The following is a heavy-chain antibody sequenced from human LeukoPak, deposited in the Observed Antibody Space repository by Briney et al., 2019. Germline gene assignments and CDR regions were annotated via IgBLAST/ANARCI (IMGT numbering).Heavy chain of an antibody. V-gene: IGHV4-34*01. J-gene: IGHJ4*02. CDR3: ARDNSSGSARDGFYFDY. CDR1: GGSFSGYY. D-gene: IGHD6-19*01. CDR2: INHSGST. Sequence: PSETLSLTCAVYGGSFSGYYWSWIRQPPGKGLEWSGEINHSGSTNYNPPLKSRVTISVDTSKNQFSLKLSSVTAADTAVYYCARDNSSGSARDGFYFDYWGQGTLVTVSS.